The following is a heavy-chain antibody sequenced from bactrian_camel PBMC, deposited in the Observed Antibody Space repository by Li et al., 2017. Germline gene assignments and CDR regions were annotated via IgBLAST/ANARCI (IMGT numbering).Heavy chain of an antibody. V-gene: IGHV3S54*01. CDR2: IYTHDGGT. D-gene: IGHD6*01. Sequence: HVQLVESGGGLVQPGGSLRLSCAASGFTFSLSGFCWFRQAPGKEREGVASIYTHDGGTWYADSVKGRFSISRDNARIMVYLQMNSLKSEDTALYYCVARAYDGNWYDFADWGQGT. CDR3: VARAYDGNWYDFAD. CDR1: GFTFSLSG. J-gene: IGHJ6*01.